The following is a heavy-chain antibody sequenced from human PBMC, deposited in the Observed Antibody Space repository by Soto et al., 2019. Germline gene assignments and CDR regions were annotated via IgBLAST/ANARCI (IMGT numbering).Heavy chain of an antibody. Sequence: EVQLVQSGAEVKKPGESLKISCKGSGYSFPSYWIAWVRQKTGKGLEWMGIIFPSDSDTRYSPSFQGQVTITADKSVSTAYLQWSSLRASDTAMYYCARGNGEDGFDIWGQGTMVTVSS. CDR3: ARGNGEDGFDI. V-gene: IGHV5-51*01. CDR1: GYSFPSYW. J-gene: IGHJ3*02. D-gene: IGHD3-10*01. CDR2: IFPSDSDT.